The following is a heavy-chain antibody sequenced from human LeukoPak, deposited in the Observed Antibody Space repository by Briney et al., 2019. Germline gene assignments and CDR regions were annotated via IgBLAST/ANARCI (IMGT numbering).Heavy chain of an antibody. D-gene: IGHD1-26*01. Sequence: GGSLRLSCAASGFTFSSYGMHWVRQAPGKGLEWVAVILSDGSKEFYTDSVKGRFTISRDNSKNTLYLQMNSLRAEDTAVYYCARGVVGATTRGWGQGTLVTVSS. CDR3: ARGVVGATTRG. V-gene: IGHV3-33*01. CDR1: GFTFSSYG. CDR2: ILSDGSKE. J-gene: IGHJ4*02.